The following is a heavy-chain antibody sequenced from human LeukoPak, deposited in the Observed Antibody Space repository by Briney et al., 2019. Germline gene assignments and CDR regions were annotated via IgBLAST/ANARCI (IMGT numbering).Heavy chain of an antibody. J-gene: IGHJ4*02. V-gene: IGHV1-69*05. CDR3: ARDNWNYDSPFDY. D-gene: IGHD1-7*01. CDR2: IIPIFGTA. Sequence: SVRVSCKASGGTFSSYAISWVRQAPGQGLEWMGGIIPIFGTANYAQKFQGRVTITTDESTSTAYMELSSLRSEDTAVYYCARDNWNYDSPFDYWGQGTLVTVSS. CDR1: GGTFSSYA.